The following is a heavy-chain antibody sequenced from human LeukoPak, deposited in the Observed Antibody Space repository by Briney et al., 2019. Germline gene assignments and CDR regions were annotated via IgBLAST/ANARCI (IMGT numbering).Heavy chain of an antibody. D-gene: IGHD2-2*01. CDR1: GFTFSSYA. CDR3: AREDIVVVPGAFDP. J-gene: IGHJ5*02. CDR2: ISSNGGST. V-gene: IGHV3-64*01. Sequence: HPGGSLRLSCAASGFTFSSYAMHWVRQAPGKGLEYVSAISSNGGSTYYANFVKGRFTISRDNSKNTLYLQMGSLRAEDMAVYYCAREDIVVVPGAFDPWGQGTLVTVSS.